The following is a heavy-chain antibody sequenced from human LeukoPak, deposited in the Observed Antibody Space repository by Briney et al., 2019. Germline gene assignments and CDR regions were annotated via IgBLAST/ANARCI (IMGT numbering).Heavy chain of an antibody. CDR2: INPSGGST. Sequence: ASVKDSCKASGYTFTSYYMHWVRQAPGQGLEWMGIINPSGGSTSYAQKFQGRVTMTRDTSTSTVYMELSSLRSEDTAVYYCARVSSLGFWNYYGMDVWGQGTTVTVSS. D-gene: IGHD3-3*01. CDR3: ARVSSLGFWNYYGMDV. V-gene: IGHV1-46*01. J-gene: IGHJ6*02. CDR1: GYTFTSYY.